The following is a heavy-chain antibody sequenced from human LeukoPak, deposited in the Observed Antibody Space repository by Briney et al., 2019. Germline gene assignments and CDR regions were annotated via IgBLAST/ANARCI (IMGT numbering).Heavy chain of an antibody. V-gene: IGHV4-59*12. D-gene: IGHD3-22*01. CDR1: GGSISSYY. CDR3: AREAPLLNYYDSSGYYRLFDY. Sequence: PSETLSLTCTVSGGSISSYYWSWIRQPPGKGLEWIGYIYYSGSTNYNPSLKSRVTISVDRSKNQFSLKLSSVTAADTAVYYCAREAPLLNYYDSSGYYRLFDYWGQGTLVTVSS. J-gene: IGHJ4*02. CDR2: IYYSGST.